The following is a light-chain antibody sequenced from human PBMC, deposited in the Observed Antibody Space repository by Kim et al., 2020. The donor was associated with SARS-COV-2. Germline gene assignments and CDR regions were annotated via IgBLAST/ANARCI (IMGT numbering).Light chain of an antibody. V-gene: IGLV2-14*03. CDR1: SSDIGAYNY. CDR2: DVF. J-gene: IGLJ1*01. CDR3: ATYTIYNGFV. Sequence: QSALTQPASVSGSPGQSLTISCTGTSSDIGAYNYVSWYQHHPGKVPKLMIYDVFKRPSGVSTRFSGSKSGNAASLTISGLQTEDEAEYYCATYTIYNGFVFASGTKVTDL.